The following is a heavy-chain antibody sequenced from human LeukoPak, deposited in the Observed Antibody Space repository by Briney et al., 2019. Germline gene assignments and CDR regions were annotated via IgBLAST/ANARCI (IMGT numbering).Heavy chain of an antibody. J-gene: IGHJ6*02. V-gene: IGHV3-9*01. CDR1: GFTFDDYA. CDR3: AKDRGSGWSPYYYYGMDV. D-gene: IGHD6-19*01. Sequence: PGRSLRFSCAASGFTFDDYAMHWVRQAPGKGLEWVSGISWNSGSIGYADSVKGRFTISRDNAKNSLYLQMNSLRPEDTALYYCAKDRGSGWSPYYYYGMDVWGQGTTVIVSS. CDR2: ISWNSGSI.